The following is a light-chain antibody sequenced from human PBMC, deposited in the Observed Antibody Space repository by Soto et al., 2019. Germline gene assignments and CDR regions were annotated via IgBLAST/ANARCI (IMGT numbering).Light chain of an antibody. Sequence: EIVLTQSPATLSLSPGERATLSCRASQSVGSYLAWYQQRPGQAPRLLIYDASNRATGIPARFSGGGSGTDFPLTISRLEPEDFAVYYCQQRGNWPTFGQGTRLEMK. CDR3: QQRGNWPT. CDR1: QSVGSY. J-gene: IGKJ5*01. CDR2: DAS. V-gene: IGKV3-11*01.